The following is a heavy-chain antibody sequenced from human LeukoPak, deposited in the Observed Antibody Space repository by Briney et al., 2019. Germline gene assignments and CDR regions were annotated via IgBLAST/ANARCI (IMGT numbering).Heavy chain of an antibody. CDR1: GGSISSSSYY. CDR3: ARVLEWLPPFPTYYYYYMDV. CDR2: IYYSGST. Sequence: PSETLSLTCTVSGGSISSSSYYWGWIRQPPGTGLEWIGSIYYSGSTYYNPSLKSRVTISVDTSKNQFSLKLSSVTAADTAVYYCARVLEWLPPFPTYYYYYMDVWGKGTTVTVSS. D-gene: IGHD3-3*01. V-gene: IGHV4-39*01. J-gene: IGHJ6*03.